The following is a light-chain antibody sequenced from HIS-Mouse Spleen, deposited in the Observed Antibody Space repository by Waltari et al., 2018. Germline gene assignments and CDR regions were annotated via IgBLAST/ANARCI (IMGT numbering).Light chain of an antibody. V-gene: IGLV2-14*03. CDR1: SSDVGGYNS. CDR3: SSYTSSSFNVV. CDR2: DVS. Sequence: QSALTQPASVSGSPGQSITISCTGTSSDVGGYNSVSCYQPHPGKAPKLMIYDVSNRPSGGSNRFSGSKSGNTASLTISGLQAEDEADYYCSSYTSSSFNVVFGGGTKLTVL. J-gene: IGLJ2*01.